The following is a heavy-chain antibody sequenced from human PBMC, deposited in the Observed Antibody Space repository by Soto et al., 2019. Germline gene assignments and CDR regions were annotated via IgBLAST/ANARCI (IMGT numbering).Heavy chain of an antibody. CDR3: ARVVAASSWFDP. V-gene: IGHV1-69*02. Sequence: EASVKVSCKASGGTFSSCTISWVRQAPGQGLEWMGRIIPILGIANYAQKFQGRVTITADKSTSTAYMELSSLRSEDTAVYYCARVVAASSWFDPWGQGTLVTVSS. CDR1: GGTFSSCT. D-gene: IGHD2-15*01. CDR2: IIPILGIA. J-gene: IGHJ5*02.